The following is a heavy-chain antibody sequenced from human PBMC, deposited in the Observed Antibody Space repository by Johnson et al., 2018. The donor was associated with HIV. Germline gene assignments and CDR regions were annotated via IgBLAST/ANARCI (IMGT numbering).Heavy chain of an antibody. V-gene: IGHV3-NL1*01. Sequence: QVQLVESGGGVVQPGRSLRLSCAASGFTFSNYAIHWVRQAPGKGLEWVSVTYSDGNIDYAASVKGRLTISRDSSENMVFLKMNNLGAEDTALYFCARDMVPWFVEEPWALCAFDMWGRGTVVTVSS. CDR3: ARDMVPWFVEEPWALCAFDM. J-gene: IGHJ3*02. D-gene: IGHD3-10*01. CDR2: TYSDGNI. CDR1: GFTFSNYA.